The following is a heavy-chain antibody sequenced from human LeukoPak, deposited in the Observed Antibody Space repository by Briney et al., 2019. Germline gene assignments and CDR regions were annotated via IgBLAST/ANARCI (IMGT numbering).Heavy chain of an antibody. J-gene: IGHJ6*03. V-gene: IGHV5-51*01. CDR1: GYSFTSYW. CDR2: IYPGDSDT. Sequence: GESLKISCKGSGYSFTSYWIGWVRQMPGKGLEWMGIIYPGDSDTRYSPSFQGQVTISADKSISTAYLQWSSLKASDTAMYYCARIYCSSTSCYTHSAYYYYYMDVWGKGTTVTVSS. D-gene: IGHD2-2*02. CDR3: ARIYCSSTSCYTHSAYYYYYMDV.